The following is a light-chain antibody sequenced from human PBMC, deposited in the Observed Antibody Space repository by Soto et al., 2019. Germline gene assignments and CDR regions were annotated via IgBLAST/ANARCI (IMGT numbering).Light chain of an antibody. CDR2: DAS. V-gene: IGKV1-33*01. CDR1: QDISNF. J-gene: IGKJ5*01. CDR3: RQYDDLPPT. Sequence: DIQMTQSPSPLSASVGDRVTLPCHANQDISNFLNWYQQKPGKAPSLLINDASNLETGVPSRFSGSGSGTDFTFTISSLQPEDIATYYCRQYDDLPPTFGQGTRLEIK.